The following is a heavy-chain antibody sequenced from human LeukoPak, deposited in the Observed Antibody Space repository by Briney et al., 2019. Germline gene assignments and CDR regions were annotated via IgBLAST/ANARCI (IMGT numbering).Heavy chain of an antibody. D-gene: IGHD3-22*01. J-gene: IGHJ4*02. CDR2: IGTAGDT. V-gene: IGHV3-13*01. CDR1: GFTFSSYD. Sequence: PGGSLRLSCAASGFTFSSYDMHWVRQATGKGLEWVSAIGTAGDTYYPGSVKGRFTISRENAKNSLYLQMSSLRAGDTAVYYCARGGYYYDSSGYYSFDYWGQGTLVTVSS. CDR3: ARGGYYYDSSGYYSFDY.